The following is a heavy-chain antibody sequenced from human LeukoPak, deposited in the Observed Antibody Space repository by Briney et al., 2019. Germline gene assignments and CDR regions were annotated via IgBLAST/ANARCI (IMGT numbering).Heavy chain of an antibody. CDR3: ARGFGSSWYYFDY. Sequence: SKTLSLTCTVSGGSISDYYWSWIRQPAGKGLEWIGRIYTSGSTIYSPSLKSRVTMSIDTSKNQFSLKLSSVTAADTAVYYCARGFGSSWYYFDYWGQGTLVTVSS. J-gene: IGHJ4*02. V-gene: IGHV4-4*07. CDR1: GGSISDYY. D-gene: IGHD6-13*01. CDR2: IYTSGST.